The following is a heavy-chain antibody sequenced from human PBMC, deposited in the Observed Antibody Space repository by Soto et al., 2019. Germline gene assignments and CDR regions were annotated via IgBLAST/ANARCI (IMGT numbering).Heavy chain of an antibody. CDR3: ASLSGSSSEDY. J-gene: IGHJ4*02. Sequence: TSETLSLTCAVYGGSFSGYYWSWIRQPPGKGLEWIGEINHSGSTNYNPSLKSRVTISVDTSKNQFSLKLSSVTAADTAVYYCASLSGSSSEDYWGQGTLVTVSS. CDR1: GGSFSGYY. CDR2: INHSGST. D-gene: IGHD6-6*01. V-gene: IGHV4-34*01.